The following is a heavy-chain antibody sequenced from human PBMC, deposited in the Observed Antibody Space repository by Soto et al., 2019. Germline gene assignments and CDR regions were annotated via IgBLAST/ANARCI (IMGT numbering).Heavy chain of an antibody. CDR1: GYTFSNYD. J-gene: IGHJ4*01. Sequence: QVQLVQSGAELKKPGASVKVSCKASGYTFSNYDMNWVRQATGQGPEWIGWVNPNNGDTGYAQKFQGRVPLTTDTTTPTAYMELTRLRTEDTAIYYCAQVSRKGSAKDFDYWGHGTLITVSS. V-gene: IGHV1-8*01. CDR3: AQVSRKGSAKDFDY. CDR2: VNPNNGDT. D-gene: IGHD3-10*01.